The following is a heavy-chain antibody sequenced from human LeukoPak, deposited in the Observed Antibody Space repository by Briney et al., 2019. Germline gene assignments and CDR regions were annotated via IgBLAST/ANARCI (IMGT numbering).Heavy chain of an antibody. CDR2: VSYDGRIE. CDR3: ARGRYYLEY. CDR1: GFTFSTYN. D-gene: IGHD3-10*01. V-gene: IGHV3-30*04. Sequence: GGSLRLSCAASGFTFSTYNMHWVRQDPGKGLEWVAVVSYDGRIEYHADSVRGRFTISRDNSKNTLYLQMNSLRSEDTAVYYCARGRYYLEYWGQGTLVTVSS. J-gene: IGHJ4*02.